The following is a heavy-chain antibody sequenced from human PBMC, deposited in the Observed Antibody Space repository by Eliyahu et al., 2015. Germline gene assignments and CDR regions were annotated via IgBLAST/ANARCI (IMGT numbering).Heavy chain of an antibody. CDR3: ANARSGYYYFDY. Sequence: EVQLLESGGGLVQPGGSLXLXCAASTFTFSSYVMSWVRQAPGKGLXWVSTISGRGDSTYYADSVKGRFTISRDNSKNTLDLQMNSLRAEDTAVYYCANARSGYYYFDYWGQGTLVTVSS. V-gene: IGHV3-23*01. CDR2: ISGRGDST. D-gene: IGHD3-22*01. J-gene: IGHJ4*02. CDR1: TFTFSSYV.